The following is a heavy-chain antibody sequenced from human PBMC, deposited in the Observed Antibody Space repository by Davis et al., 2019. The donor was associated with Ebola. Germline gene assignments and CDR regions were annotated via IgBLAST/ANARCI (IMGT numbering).Heavy chain of an antibody. CDR1: GGSFSGYY. Sequence: SETLSLTCAVYGGSFSGYYWSWIRQPPGKGLEWIGEINHSGSTNYNPSLKSRVTISVDTSKNQFSLKLSSVTAADTAVYYCARGMGSYGPPGYWGQGTLVTVSS. CDR3: ARGMGSYGPPGY. D-gene: IGHD3-16*01. CDR2: INHSGST. V-gene: IGHV4-34*01. J-gene: IGHJ4*02.